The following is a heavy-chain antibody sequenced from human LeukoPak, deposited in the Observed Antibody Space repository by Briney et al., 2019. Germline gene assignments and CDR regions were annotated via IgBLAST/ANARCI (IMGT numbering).Heavy chain of an antibody. CDR1: GGSISGQY. J-gene: IGHJ4*02. V-gene: IGHV4-59*11. CDR2: IYYTGIT. D-gene: IGHD3-10*01. Sequence: SETLSLTCTVSGGSISGQYWSLVRQPPGKGLEWIGYIYYTGITKYNPSLKSRVTISVDTSKNQFSLRLTSVTAADTAVYYCARVSFHYHSGNHGWYFDSRGQGTLVTVSS. CDR3: ARVSFHYHSGNHGWYFDS.